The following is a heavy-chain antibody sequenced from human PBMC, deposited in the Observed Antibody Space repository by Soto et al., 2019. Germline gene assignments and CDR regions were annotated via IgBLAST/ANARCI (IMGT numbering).Heavy chain of an antibody. D-gene: IGHD7-27*01. CDR2: IYYSGST. J-gene: IGHJ5*02. CDR3: ARVRRHQLGKAGIDP. Sequence: QVQLQESGPGLVKPSQTLSLTCTVSGGSISSGGYYWSWIRQHPGKGLEWIGYIYYSGSTYYNPSLKSRVTISVATSKNQFSLKLSSVTAADTAVYYCARVRRHQLGKAGIDPWGQGTLVTVSS. CDR1: GGSISSGGYY. V-gene: IGHV4-31*03.